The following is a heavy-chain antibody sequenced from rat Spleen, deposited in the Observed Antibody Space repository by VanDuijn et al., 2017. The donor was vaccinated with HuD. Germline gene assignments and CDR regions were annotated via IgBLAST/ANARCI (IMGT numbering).Heavy chain of an antibody. J-gene: IGHJ2*01. V-gene: IGHV5-25*01. D-gene: IGHD4-1*01. CDR1: GFTFSNYD. CDR2: ISPSGGNT. CDR3: ARDYPYKTGLDF. Sequence: EVQLVESGGGLVQPGRSLKLSCAASGFTFSNYDMAWVRQAPTKGLEWVASISPSGGNTYYRDSVKGRFTVSRDNAKSTLYLQMNSLQTDDTGTYYCARDYPYKTGLDFWGQGIMVTVSS.